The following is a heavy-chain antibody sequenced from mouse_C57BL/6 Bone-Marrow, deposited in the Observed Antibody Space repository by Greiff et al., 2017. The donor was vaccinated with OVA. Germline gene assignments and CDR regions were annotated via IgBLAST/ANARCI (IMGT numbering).Heavy chain of an antibody. J-gene: IGHJ3*01. V-gene: IGHV1-76*01. D-gene: IGHD4-1*01. CDR3: AGTGAFAY. CDR2: IYPGSGNT. CDR1: GYTFTDYY. Sequence: VKLMESGAELVRPGASVKLSCKASGYTFTDYYINWVKQRPGQGLEWIARIYPGSGNTYYNEKFKGKATLTAEKSSSTAYMQLSSLTSEDSAVYFCAGTGAFAYWGQGTLVTVSA.